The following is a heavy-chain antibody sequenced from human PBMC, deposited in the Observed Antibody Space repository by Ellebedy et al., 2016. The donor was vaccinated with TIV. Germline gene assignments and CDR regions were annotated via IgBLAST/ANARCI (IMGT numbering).Heavy chain of an antibody. CDR3: ARSGADLAFDI. CDR1: GFIFSDYA. CDR2: LSYDGSRK. V-gene: IGHV3-30*01. J-gene: IGHJ3*02. Sequence: PGGSLRLSCAASGFIFSDYAMHWVRQAPGKGLEWVAVLSYDGSRKSFADSVKGRFNISRDNSKKTTYLQMNSLRPEDTALYYCARSGADLAFDIWGQGTMVTVSS.